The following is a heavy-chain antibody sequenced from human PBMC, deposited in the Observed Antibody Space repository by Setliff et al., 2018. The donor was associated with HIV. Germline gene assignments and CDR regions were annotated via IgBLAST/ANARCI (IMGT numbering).Heavy chain of an antibody. J-gene: IGHJ4*02. CDR1: GGSINSGSYY. D-gene: IGHD3-3*01. V-gene: IGHV4-61*09. Sequence: SETLSLTCTVSGGSINSGSYYWTWIRQPAGKGLEWIGHIYTSGSTNYNPSLQSRVTMSVDTSKNQFSLRLSSVTAADTAVYYCARDNYYNFWSGYWGQGTLVTVSS. CDR2: IYTSGST. CDR3: ARDNYYNFWSGY.